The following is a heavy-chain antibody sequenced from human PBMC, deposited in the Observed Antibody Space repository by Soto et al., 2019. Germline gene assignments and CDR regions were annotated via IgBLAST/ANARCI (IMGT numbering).Heavy chain of an antibody. Sequence: GGSLRLSCAASGFTFSSYAMSWVRQAPGKGLEWVSVISGSGGSTYYADSVKGRFTISRDNSKNTLYLQMNSLRAEDTAVYYCARDRNYDILTGRYYYYYMDVWGKGTTVTVSS. CDR1: GFTFSSYA. V-gene: IGHV3-23*01. CDR2: ISGSGGST. CDR3: ARDRNYDILTGRYYYYYMDV. D-gene: IGHD3-9*01. J-gene: IGHJ6*03.